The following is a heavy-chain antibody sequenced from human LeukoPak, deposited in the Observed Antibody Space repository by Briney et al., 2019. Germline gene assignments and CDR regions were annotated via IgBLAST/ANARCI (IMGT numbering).Heavy chain of an antibody. Sequence: PGRSLRLSCAASGFTFSSYGMHWVRQAPGKGLEGVAVIWYDGSNKYYADSVKGRFTISRDNSKNTLYLQMNSLRAEDTAVYYCARVEYSSGWPLDYWGQGTLVTVSS. CDR2: IWYDGSNK. J-gene: IGHJ4*02. CDR1: GFTFSSYG. CDR3: ARVEYSSGWPLDY. V-gene: IGHV3-33*01. D-gene: IGHD6-19*01.